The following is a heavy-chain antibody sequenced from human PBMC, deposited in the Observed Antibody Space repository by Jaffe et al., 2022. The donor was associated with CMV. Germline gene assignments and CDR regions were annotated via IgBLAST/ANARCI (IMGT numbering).Heavy chain of an antibody. Sequence: QVQLVESGGGLVKPGGSLRLSCAASGFTFSDYYMSWIRQAPGKGLEWVSYISSSSSYTNYADSVKGRFTISRDNAKNSLYLQMNSLRAEDTAVYYCARDSQYGGYLFDYWGQGTLVTVSS. CDR3: ARDSQYGGYLFDY. V-gene: IGHV3-11*06. D-gene: IGHD5-12*01. CDR1: GFTFSDYY. J-gene: IGHJ4*02. CDR2: ISSSSSYT.